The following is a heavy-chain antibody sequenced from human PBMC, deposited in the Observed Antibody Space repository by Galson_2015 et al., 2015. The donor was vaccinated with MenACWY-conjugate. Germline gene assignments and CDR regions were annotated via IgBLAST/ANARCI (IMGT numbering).Heavy chain of an antibody. CDR1: GFTFNQYW. CDR3: TRGNDGYARFDP. J-gene: IGHJ5*02. D-gene: IGHD5-24*01. CDR2: ISPDWSVT. V-gene: IGHV3-74*01. Sequence: SLRLSCAASGFTFNQYWMHWVRQAPGKGLVWVSRISPDWSVTNYADSVKGRFTLSRDNAKNTLYLQMNSLRGDDTAVYYCTRGNDGYARFDPWGQGTLVTVSS.